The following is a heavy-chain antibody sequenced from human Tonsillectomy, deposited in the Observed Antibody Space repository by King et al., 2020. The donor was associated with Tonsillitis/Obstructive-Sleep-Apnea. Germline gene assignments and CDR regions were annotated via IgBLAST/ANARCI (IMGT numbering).Heavy chain of an antibody. CDR1: GGTFSSYA. D-gene: IGHD4-17*01. CDR3: ARDPRPSHDYGDLENWYFDL. J-gene: IGHJ2*01. Sequence: VQLVQSGAEVKKPGSSVKVSCKASGGTFSSYAISWVRQAPGQGLEWMGGIIPIFGTANYAQKFQGRVTITADEPPSTAYMELSSLRSEDTAVYYGARDPRPSHDYGDLENWYFDLWGRGTLVTVSS. CDR2: IIPIFGTA. V-gene: IGHV1-69*01.